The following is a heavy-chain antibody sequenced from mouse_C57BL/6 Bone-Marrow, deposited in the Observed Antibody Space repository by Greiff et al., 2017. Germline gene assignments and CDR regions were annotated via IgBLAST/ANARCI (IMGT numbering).Heavy chain of an antibody. D-gene: IGHD1-1*01. J-gene: IGHJ4*01. Sequence: QVQLQQPGAELVKPGASVKLSCKASGYTFTSYWMQWVKQRPGQGLEWIGEIDPSDSYTNYNQKFKGKATLTVDTSSSTAYMQLSSLTSEDSAVYYCAIDYYGSSSYYAMDYWGQGTSVTVSS. CDR1: GYTFTSYW. V-gene: IGHV1-50*01. CDR2: IDPSDSYT. CDR3: AIDYYGSSSYYAMDY.